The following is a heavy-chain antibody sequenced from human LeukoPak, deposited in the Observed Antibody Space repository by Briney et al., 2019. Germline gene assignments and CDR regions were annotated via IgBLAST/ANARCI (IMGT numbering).Heavy chain of an antibody. CDR2: IYGSGST. Sequence: SETLSLTCTVSGGSISRYYWSWIRQPAGKGLQWIGRIYGSGSTTYNPSLKSRLTMSVDTSKNQFSLKLSSMTAADTAVYYCARARGGNWFDPWGQGTLVTVSS. V-gene: IGHV4-4*07. J-gene: IGHJ5*02. CDR3: ARARGGNWFDP. CDR1: GGSISRYY.